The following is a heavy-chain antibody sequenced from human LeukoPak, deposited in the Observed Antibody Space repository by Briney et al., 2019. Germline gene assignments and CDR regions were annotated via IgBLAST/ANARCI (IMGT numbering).Heavy chain of an antibody. V-gene: IGHV4-59*01. J-gene: IGHJ5*02. Sequence: SETLSLTCTVSGGSISSYYWSWIRQPPGKGLEGIGYIYYSGSTNYNPSLKSRVTISVDTSKKQFSLKLSSVTAADTAVYYCARVQRVRSSWSEGVVWFDPWGQGTLVTVSS. CDR2: IYYSGST. CDR1: GGSISSYY. CDR3: ARVQRVRSSWSEGVVWFDP. D-gene: IGHD6-13*01.